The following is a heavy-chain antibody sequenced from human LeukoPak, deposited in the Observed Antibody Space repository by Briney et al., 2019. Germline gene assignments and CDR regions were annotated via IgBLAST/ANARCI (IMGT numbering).Heavy chain of an antibody. Sequence: LSLTCTVSGGSISSGGYYWSWIRQHPGKGLEWIGYIYYSGSTYYNPSLKSRVTISVDTSKNQSSLKLSSVTAADTAVYYCARLAAAAPQGFDPWGQGTLVTVSS. D-gene: IGHD6-13*01. CDR2: IYYSGST. CDR1: GGSISSGGYY. CDR3: ARLAAAAPQGFDP. J-gene: IGHJ5*02. V-gene: IGHV4-31*03.